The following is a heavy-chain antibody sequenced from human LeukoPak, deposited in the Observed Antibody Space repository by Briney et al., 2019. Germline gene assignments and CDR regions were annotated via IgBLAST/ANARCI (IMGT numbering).Heavy chain of an antibody. CDR1: GFTFSSYE. J-gene: IGHJ4*01. Sequence: GGPLTLSCAASGFTFSSYEMNWIRQAPGKGLDLVSYISSSGSSLYYADSVKGRFTISRENANNSLYLKMNSLRAEATAAYYCARERIDYWGHGTLVTVSS. V-gene: IGHV3-48*03. CDR3: ARERIDY. CDR2: ISSSGSSL.